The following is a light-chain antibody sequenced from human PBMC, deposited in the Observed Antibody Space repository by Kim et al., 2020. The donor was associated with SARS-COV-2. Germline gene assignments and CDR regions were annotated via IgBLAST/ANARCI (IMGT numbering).Light chain of an antibody. Sequence: QSALTQPPSASGSPGQSVTISCTGTSSDVGGYNYVSWYQQHPGKAPKLMIYEVSKRPSGVPDRFSGSKSGNTASLTVSGLQAEDEADYYCSSYAGTNPLCGGGTQLTVL. CDR2: EVS. J-gene: IGLJ3*02. CDR1: SSDVGGYNY. CDR3: SSYAGTNPL. V-gene: IGLV2-8*01.